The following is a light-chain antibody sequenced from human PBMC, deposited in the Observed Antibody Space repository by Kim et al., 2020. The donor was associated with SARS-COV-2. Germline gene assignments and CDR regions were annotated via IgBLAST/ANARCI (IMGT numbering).Light chain of an antibody. CDR2: GAS. J-gene: IGKJ4*01. CDR3: QQYNNWPLT. Sequence: EIVMTQSPATLSVSPGERATLSCRASQSVSSNLAWYQQKPGQAPRLLIYGASTRATGIPARFSGSGSGTEFTLTISSLQSEDFAVYYCQQYNNWPLTFGGGTKVDFK. CDR1: QSVSSN. V-gene: IGKV3-15*01.